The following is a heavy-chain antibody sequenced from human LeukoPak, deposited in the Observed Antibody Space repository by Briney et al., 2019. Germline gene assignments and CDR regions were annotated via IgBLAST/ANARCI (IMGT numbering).Heavy chain of an antibody. D-gene: IGHD5-18*01. Sequence: SETLSLTCAVYGGSFSGYYWSWIRQPPGKGLEWIGEINHSGSTNYNPSLKSRVTISVDTSKNQFSLKLSSVTAADTAVYYCARGQKYRSGYTVSELGSGYFDYWGQGTLVTVSS. J-gene: IGHJ4*02. CDR3: ARGQKYRSGYTVSELGSGYFDY. CDR2: INHSGST. V-gene: IGHV4-34*01. CDR1: GGSFSGYY.